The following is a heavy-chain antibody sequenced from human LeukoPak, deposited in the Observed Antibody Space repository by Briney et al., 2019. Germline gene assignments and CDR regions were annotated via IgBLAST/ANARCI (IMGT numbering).Heavy chain of an antibody. J-gene: IGHJ4*02. CDR2: ISGSGGST. D-gene: IGHD2-2*01. CDR3: AREGDCSSTSCYLVY. V-gene: IGHV3-23*01. Sequence: GGSLRLSCAASGFTFSSYGMSWVRQAPGKGLEWVSAISGSGGSTYYADSVKGRFTISRDNSKNTLYPQMHSLRAEDTAVYYCAREGDCSSTSCYLVYWGQGTLVTVSS. CDR1: GFTFSSYG.